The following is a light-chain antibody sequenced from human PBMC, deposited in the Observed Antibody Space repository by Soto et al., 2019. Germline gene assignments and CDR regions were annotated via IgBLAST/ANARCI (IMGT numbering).Light chain of an antibody. Sequence: QSVLTQPPSASGTPGQRVTISCSGSSSNIGSNTVNWYQQLPGTAPKLLIYSNNQRPSGVPDRFSGSKSGTSASLAISGRQSEDEADYYCAAWDDSLNGPYVFGTGTKLTVL. CDR3: AAWDDSLNGPYV. J-gene: IGLJ1*01. CDR1: SSNIGSNT. CDR2: SNN. V-gene: IGLV1-44*01.